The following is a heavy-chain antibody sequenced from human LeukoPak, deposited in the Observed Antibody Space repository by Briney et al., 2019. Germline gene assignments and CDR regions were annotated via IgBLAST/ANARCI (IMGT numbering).Heavy chain of an antibody. CDR2: IIPIFGTA. D-gene: IGHD4-17*01. CDR3: ASPGRTTVTIPGLGY. Sequence: SVKVSCKASGGTFSSYAISWVRQAPGQGLEWMGGIIPIFGTANYAQKFQGRVTITTDESTSTAYMELSSLRSEDTAVYYCASPGRTTVTIPGLGYWGQGTLVTVSS. CDR1: GGTFSSYA. J-gene: IGHJ4*02. V-gene: IGHV1-69*05.